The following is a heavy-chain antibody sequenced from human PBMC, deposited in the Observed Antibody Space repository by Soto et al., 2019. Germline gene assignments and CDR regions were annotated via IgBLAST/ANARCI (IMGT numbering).Heavy chain of an antibody. J-gene: IGHJ6*03. D-gene: IGHD3-3*01. Sequence: GGSLRLSCAASGFTFSSYGMHWVRQAPGKGLERVAVISYDGSNKYYADSVKGRFTISRDNSKNTLYLQMNSLRAEDTAVYYCAKGLAIFGVVGSYYMDVWGKGTTVTVSS. CDR3: AKGLAIFGVVGSYYMDV. CDR2: ISYDGSNK. CDR1: GFTFSSYG. V-gene: IGHV3-30*18.